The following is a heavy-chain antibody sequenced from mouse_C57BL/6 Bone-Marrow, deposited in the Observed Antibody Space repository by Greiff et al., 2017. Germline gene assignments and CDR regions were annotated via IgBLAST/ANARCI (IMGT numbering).Heavy chain of an antibody. J-gene: IGHJ3*01. CDR3: ARSSAWFAY. CDR1: GFTFTDYY. Sequence: EVQGAESGGGLVQPGGSLSLSCAASGFTFTDYYMSWVRQPPGKALEWLGFIRNKANGYTTEYSASVKGRFTISRDNSQSILYLQMNALRAEDSATYYCARSSAWFAYWGQGTLVTVSA. V-gene: IGHV7-3*01. CDR2: IRNKANGYTT.